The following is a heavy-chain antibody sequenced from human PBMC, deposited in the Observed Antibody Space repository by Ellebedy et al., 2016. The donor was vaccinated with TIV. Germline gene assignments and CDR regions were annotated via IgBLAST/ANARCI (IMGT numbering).Heavy chain of an antibody. CDR3: ATSAVGHSHGYYFDY. CDR2: INSDGSST. J-gene: IGHJ4*02. V-gene: IGHV3-74*01. CDR1: GFPFSNYW. D-gene: IGHD3-22*01. Sequence: GESLKISCAASGFPFSNYWRHWVRQAPGKGQVWVSRINSDGSSTNYADSVKGRFTISRDNSKNTVYLQMNSLRPEDTALYYCATSAVGHSHGYYFDYWGQGNLVTVSA.